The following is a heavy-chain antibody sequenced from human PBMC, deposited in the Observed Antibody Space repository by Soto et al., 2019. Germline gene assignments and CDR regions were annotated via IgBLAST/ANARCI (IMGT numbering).Heavy chain of an antibody. D-gene: IGHD5-18*01. V-gene: IGHV1-69*13. CDR1: GGTFSSYA. CDR3: ARGGDSYGPAAPFDY. Sequence: SVKVSCKASGGTFSSYAISWVRQAPGQGLEWMGGIIPIFGTANYAQKFQGRVTITADESTSTAYMELSSLRSEDTAVYYCARGGDSYGPAAPFDYWGQGTLVTVSS. J-gene: IGHJ4*02. CDR2: IIPIFGTA.